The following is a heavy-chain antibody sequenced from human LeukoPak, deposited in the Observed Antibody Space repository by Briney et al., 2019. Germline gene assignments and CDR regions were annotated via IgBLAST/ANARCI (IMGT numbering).Heavy chain of an antibody. CDR3: AKHRFESGGYHSTD. J-gene: IGHJ4*02. D-gene: IGHD3-22*01. Sequence: GGSLRLSCAASGFTFSSYGMSWVRQAPGKGLEWVSAISGSGDHTYYADSVKGRFTISRDNSKNTLYLQMNSLRDEDTAVYYCAKHRFESGGYHSTDWGQGTLVTVSS. CDR2: ISGSGDHT. V-gene: IGHV3-23*01. CDR1: GFTFSSYG.